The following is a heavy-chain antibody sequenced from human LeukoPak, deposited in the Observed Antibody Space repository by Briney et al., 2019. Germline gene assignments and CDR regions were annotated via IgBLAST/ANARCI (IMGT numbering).Heavy chain of an antibody. D-gene: IGHD3-10*01. CDR3: VRDGPWFGESVFDY. V-gene: IGHV3-48*03. CDR2: ISSSGSTI. J-gene: IGHJ4*02. CDR1: GFTFSSYE. Sequence: PGGSLRLSCAASGFTFSSYEMNWVRQAPEKGVEWVSYISSSGSTIYYADSVKGRFTISRDNAKNSLYLQMNSLRAEDTAVYYCVRDGPWFGESVFDYWGQGTLVTVSS.